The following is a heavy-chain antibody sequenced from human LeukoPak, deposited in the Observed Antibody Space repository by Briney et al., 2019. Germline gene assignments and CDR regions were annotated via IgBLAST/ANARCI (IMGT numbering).Heavy chain of an antibody. CDR3: ARDRGYCSGGSCYENDY. CDR2: KSCSGSYI. V-gene: IGHV3-21*01. J-gene: IGHJ4*02. Sequence: GGSLRLPRAPSRFTLSSYSMNWARQAPAKGLEGGISKSCSGSYIYYADAVKGRFTITRDNAKNSLYLQMNSLRAEDTAVYYCARDRGYCSGGSCYENDYWGQGTLVTVSS. D-gene: IGHD2-15*01. CDR1: RFTLSSYS.